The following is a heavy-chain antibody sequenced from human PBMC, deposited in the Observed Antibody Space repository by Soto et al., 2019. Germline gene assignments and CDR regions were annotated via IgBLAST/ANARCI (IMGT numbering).Heavy chain of an antibody. Sequence: QITLNESGPTVVRPTETLTLTCRFSGFSLTTSGVGVGWIHQSPGKAPEWLALIYWDDDKRYSASLKSRLTITKDTSKNQVVLTVSDLDPTDTATYYCAHRVLRTVFGLVTTTAIYFVFWGQGTPVAVSS. CDR3: AHRVLRTVFGLVTTTAIYFVF. CDR1: GFSLTTSGVG. CDR2: IYWDDDK. J-gene: IGHJ4*02. D-gene: IGHD3-3*01. V-gene: IGHV2-5*02.